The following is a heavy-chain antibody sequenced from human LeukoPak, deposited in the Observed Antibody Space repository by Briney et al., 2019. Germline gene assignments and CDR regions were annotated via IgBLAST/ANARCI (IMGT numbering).Heavy chain of an antibody. J-gene: IGHJ4*02. CDR3: ARDVAVAGDDY. D-gene: IGHD6-19*01. Sequence: PGGSLRLSCAASGFTFSSYAMSWVRQAPGKGLEWVSAISGSGGSTYYADSVKGRFTISRDNAKNSLYLQMNSLRAEDTAVYYCARDVAVAGDDYWGQGTLVTVSS. CDR1: GFTFSSYA. CDR2: ISGSGGST. V-gene: IGHV3-23*01.